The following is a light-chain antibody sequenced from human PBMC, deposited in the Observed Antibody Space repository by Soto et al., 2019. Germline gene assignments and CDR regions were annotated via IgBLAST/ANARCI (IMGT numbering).Light chain of an antibody. CDR3: QQSYTSPH. Sequence: DIQMRQSPASLSASVGDRCTITCRASQSIASYLNWYQQRPGKAPKLLIHAASTLQSGVPPTFSGSESESGTDFTLTISSLQPEDFATYYRQQSYTSPHFGQGTKVDIK. CDR2: AAS. V-gene: IGKV1-39*01. J-gene: IGKJ2*01. CDR1: QSIASY.